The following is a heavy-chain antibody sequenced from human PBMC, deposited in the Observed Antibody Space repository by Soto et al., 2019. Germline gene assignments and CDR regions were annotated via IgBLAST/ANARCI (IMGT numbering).Heavy chain of an antibody. CDR3: ASDPSVDRTYYYGIDV. CDR2: ISPYNGNT. Sequence: QVHLVQSGGEVKKPGASVKVTCKTSGYPFTHHGIGWVRQAPGQGPEWMAWISPYNGNTYFAQKFQGRVTLTTDTSTATVYMELRSLRSDDTAVYYCASDPSVDRTYYYGIDVWGQGTTVIV. CDR1: GYPFTHHG. V-gene: IGHV1-18*01. J-gene: IGHJ6*02.